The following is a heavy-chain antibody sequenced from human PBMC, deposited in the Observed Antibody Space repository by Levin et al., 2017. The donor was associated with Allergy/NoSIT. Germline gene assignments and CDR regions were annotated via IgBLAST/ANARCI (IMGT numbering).Heavy chain of an antibody. Sequence: SETLSLTCTVSGGSISSYYWSWIRQPAGKGLEWIGRIYTSGSTNYNPSLKSRVTMSVDTSKNQFSLKLSSVTAADTAVYYCAREGDGYYYGSGSFYPWGQGTLVTVSS. CDR2: IYTSGST. CDR1: GGSISSYY. V-gene: IGHV4-4*07. J-gene: IGHJ5*02. D-gene: IGHD3-10*01. CDR3: AREGDGYYYGSGSFYP.